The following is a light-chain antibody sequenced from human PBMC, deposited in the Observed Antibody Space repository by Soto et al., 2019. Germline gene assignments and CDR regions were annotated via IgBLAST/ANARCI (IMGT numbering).Light chain of an antibody. Sequence: DIQETQHPSSLSASVGDRVTITCRASQGIKNYLAWYQQKPGETPKLLIYAASTLESGIPPRFSGSGSGTDFTLTINNLQPEDVATYYCQRYYNAPFTFGGGTKVEIK. J-gene: IGKJ4*01. V-gene: IGKV1-27*01. CDR1: QGIKNY. CDR2: AAS. CDR3: QRYYNAPFT.